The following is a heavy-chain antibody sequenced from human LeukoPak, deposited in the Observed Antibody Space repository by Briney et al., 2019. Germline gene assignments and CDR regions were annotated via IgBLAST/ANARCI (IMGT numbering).Heavy chain of an antibody. CDR3: AREGSGSWGGDFDY. Sequence: GGSLRLSCTASGFTFSSYAMNWVRQAPGKGLEWVSGISAGGGRTYYADSVKGRFINSRDNSKNTLYLQTNSLRAEDTAVYYCAREGSGSWGGDFDYWGQGTLVTVSS. D-gene: IGHD3-10*01. CDR2: ISAGGGRT. CDR1: GFTFSSYA. J-gene: IGHJ4*02. V-gene: IGHV3-23*01.